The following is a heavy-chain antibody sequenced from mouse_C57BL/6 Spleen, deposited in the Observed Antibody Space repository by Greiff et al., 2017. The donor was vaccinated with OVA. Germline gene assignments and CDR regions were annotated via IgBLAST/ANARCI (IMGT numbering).Heavy chain of an antibody. D-gene: IGHD1-1*01. J-gene: IGHJ4*01. CDR3: AITTVVATDAMDY. Sequence: VQLQQSGAELARPGASVKMSCKASGYTFTSYTMHWVKQRPGQGLEWIGYINPSSGYTKYNQKFKDKATLTADKSSSTAYMQLSSLTSEDSAVYYCAITTVVATDAMDYWGQGTSVTVSS. CDR2: INPSSGYT. CDR1: GYTFTSYT. V-gene: IGHV1-4*01.